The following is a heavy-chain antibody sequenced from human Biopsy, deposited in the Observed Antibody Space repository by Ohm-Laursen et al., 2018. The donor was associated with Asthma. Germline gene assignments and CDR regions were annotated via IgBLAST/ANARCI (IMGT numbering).Heavy chain of an antibody. CDR3: AKEVFPGWELRRGPDS. J-gene: IGHJ4*02. CDR1: GFSFSNYG. D-gene: IGHD1-26*01. Sequence: SLRLSCTASGFSFSNYGMHWVRQAPGKGLDWVAVISFDGTNRNYTDSVKGRFTISRDNSRNTLHLEMNSLRAEDTAVYFCAKEVFPGWELRRGPDSWGQGTLVTVS. V-gene: IGHV3-30*18. CDR2: ISFDGTNR.